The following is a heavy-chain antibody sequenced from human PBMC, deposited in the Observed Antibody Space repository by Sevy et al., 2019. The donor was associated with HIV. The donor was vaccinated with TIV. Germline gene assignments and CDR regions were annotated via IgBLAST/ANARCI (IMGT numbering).Heavy chain of an antibody. D-gene: IGHD6-13*01. CDR1: GFTFSSYG. Sequence: GGSLRLSCAASGFTFSSYGMHWVRQAPGKGLEWVAVIWYDGSNKYFADSVKGRFTISRDNSKNTLYLQMNSLRAEDTAVYYCARDQGIAAAGTGERGFYYYYYGMDVWGQGTTVTVSS. CDR2: IWYDGSNK. CDR3: ARDQGIAAAGTGERGFYYYYYGMDV. J-gene: IGHJ6*02. V-gene: IGHV3-33*01.